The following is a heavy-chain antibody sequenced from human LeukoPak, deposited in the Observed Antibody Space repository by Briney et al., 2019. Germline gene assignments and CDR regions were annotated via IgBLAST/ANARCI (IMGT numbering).Heavy chain of an antibody. D-gene: IGHD3-22*01. CDR1: GGSISSYY. CDR3: ARDNFDSSGYYLDY. CDR2: IYYSGST. J-gene: IGHJ4*02. V-gene: IGHV4-59*01. Sequence: SETLTLTCTVSGGSISSYYWSWIRQPPGKGLEWIGYIYYSGSTNYNPSLKSRVTISVDTSKNQLSMKLSSVTAADTAVYYCARDNFDSSGYYLDYWGQRTLVTVSS.